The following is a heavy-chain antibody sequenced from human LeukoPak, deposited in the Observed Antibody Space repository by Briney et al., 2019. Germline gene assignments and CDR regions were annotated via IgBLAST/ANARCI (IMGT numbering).Heavy chain of an antibody. CDR1: GGSISSYY. CDR3: ARGRAAMIFKY. Sequence: KASETRSLTCTVSGGSISSYYWTWIRQPPGKGLEWIGYINNSGATNYNPSLKSGATISVDTSKKQFPLKLSSVAAAATPGFYCARGRAAMIFKYGGQGTLVTLSS. J-gene: IGHJ4*02. V-gene: IGHV4-59*12. CDR2: INNSGAT. D-gene: IGHD3-22*01.